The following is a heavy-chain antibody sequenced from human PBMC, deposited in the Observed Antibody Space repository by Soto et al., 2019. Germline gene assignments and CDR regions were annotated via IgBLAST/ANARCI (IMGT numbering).Heavy chain of an antibody. J-gene: IGHJ3*02. CDR2: INPSGGST. CDR3: ARDSRAMVRGVITGQDDAFDI. Sequence: GASVKVSCKASGYTFTSYYMHWVRQAPGQGLEWMGIINPSGGSTSYAQKFQGRVTMTRDTSTSTVYMELSSLRSEDTAVYYCARDSRAMVRGVITGQDDAFDIWGQGTMVTVSS. CDR1: GYTFTSYY. D-gene: IGHD3-10*01. V-gene: IGHV1-46*01.